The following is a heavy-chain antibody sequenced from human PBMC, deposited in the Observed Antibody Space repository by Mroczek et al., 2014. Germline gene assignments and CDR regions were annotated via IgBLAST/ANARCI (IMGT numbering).Heavy chain of an antibody. V-gene: IGHV1-2*02. CDR2: INPNSGGT. CDR3: ARFMGNYGGNPPLVY. Sequence: VQLVESGAEVKKPGASVKVSCKASGYTFTGYYMHWVRQAPGQGLEWMGWINPNSGGTNYAQKFQGRVTMTRDTSISTAYMELSRLRSDDTAVYYCARFMGNYGGNPPLVYWGQGTLVTVSS. D-gene: IGHD4-23*01. J-gene: IGHJ4*02. CDR1: GYTFTGYY.